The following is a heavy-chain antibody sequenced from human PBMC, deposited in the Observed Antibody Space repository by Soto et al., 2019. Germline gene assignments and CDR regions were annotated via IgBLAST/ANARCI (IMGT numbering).Heavy chain of an antibody. CDR1: GYIFIHYY. Sequence: QVQLVQSGAEVKKPGASVKVSCKASGYIFIHYYIHWVRQAPGQGLEWMSITNPNGGSTNFAQKFQGRVTVTSDTSTSTASMELNSAGSDDTAVYFCARSLLQGDFWGQGTLVSVSS. CDR3: ARSLLQGDF. D-gene: IGHD2-21*01. V-gene: IGHV1-46*01. J-gene: IGHJ4*02. CDR2: TNPNGGST.